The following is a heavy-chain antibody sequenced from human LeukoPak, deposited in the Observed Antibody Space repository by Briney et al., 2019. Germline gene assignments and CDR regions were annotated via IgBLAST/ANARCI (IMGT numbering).Heavy chain of an antibody. CDR2: ISSSSSYI. Sequence: GGSLRLSCAASGFTFSSYSMSWVRQAPGKGLEWVSSISSSSSYIYYGDSVKGRFTISRDNARNSLYLQMNSLRAEDTAVYYCARDPYSGSYGDYYYYYMDVWGKGTTVTISS. CDR3: ARDPYSGSYGDYYYYYMDV. J-gene: IGHJ6*03. V-gene: IGHV3-21*01. D-gene: IGHD1-26*01. CDR1: GFTFSSYS.